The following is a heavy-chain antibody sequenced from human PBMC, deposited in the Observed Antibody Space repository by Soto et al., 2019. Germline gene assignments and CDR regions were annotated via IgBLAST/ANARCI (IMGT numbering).Heavy chain of an antibody. Sequence: QVQLVESGGGVVQPGGSLRLSCVASGFTFSHYAMHWVRQAPGKGLEWVALILHDGSNNYYGDSVKGRFSISRDNSKNTLCLEMNTVGSEDTAVYYGARDRDSSGYYLDFWGQGSLVTVSS. CDR2: ILHDGSNN. CDR1: GFTFSHYA. V-gene: IGHV3-30-3*01. CDR3: ARDRDSSGYYLDF. D-gene: IGHD3-22*01. J-gene: IGHJ4*02.